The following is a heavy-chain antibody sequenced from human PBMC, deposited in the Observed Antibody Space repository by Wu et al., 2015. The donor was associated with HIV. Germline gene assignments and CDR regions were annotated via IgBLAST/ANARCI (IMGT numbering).Heavy chain of an antibody. CDR2: ISAYNGNT. CDR1: GYTFTSYG. Sequence: QVQLVQSGAEVKKPGASVKVSCKASGYTFTSYGISWVRQAPGQGLEWMGWISAYNGNTNYAQKLQGRVTMTTDTSTSTAYMELRSLRSDDTAVYYCAREYYYDSSGYSRVMGYWGQGTLVTVSS. J-gene: IGHJ4*02. V-gene: IGHV1-18*01. CDR3: AREYYYDSSGYSRVMGY. D-gene: IGHD3-22*01.